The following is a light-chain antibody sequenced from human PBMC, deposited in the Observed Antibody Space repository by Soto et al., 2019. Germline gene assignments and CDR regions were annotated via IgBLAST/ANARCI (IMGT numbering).Light chain of an antibody. CDR2: YDS. CDR1: NIGSKS. V-gene: IGLV3-21*04. CDR3: QVSDSTSDHPV. Sequence: SYELTRPPSVSVAPGKTATITCGGNNIGSKSVHWYQQKPGQAPVLVIYYDSARPSGIPERFSGSNSGNTATLTISRVEAGDEADYYCQVSDSTSDHPVFGGGTKLIVL. J-gene: IGLJ2*01.